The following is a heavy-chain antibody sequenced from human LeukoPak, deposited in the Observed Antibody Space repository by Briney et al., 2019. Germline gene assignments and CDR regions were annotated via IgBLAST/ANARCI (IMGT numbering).Heavy chain of an antibody. CDR1: GGSISSYY. V-gene: IGHV4-4*07. CDR3: ARDTQHSSTYSPLYYYYMDV. CDR2: IYTSGST. J-gene: IGHJ6*03. Sequence: PSETLSLTCTVSGGSISSYYWSWIRQPAGKGLEWIGRIYTSGSTNYDPSLKSRVTMSVDTSKNLFSLKLSSVTAADTAVYYCARDTQHSSTYSPLYYYYMDVWGKGTTVTVSS. D-gene: IGHD3-22*01.